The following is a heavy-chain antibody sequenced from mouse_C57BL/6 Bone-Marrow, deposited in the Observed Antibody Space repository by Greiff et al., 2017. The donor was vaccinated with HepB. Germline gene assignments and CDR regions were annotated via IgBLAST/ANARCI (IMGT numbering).Heavy chain of an antibody. J-gene: IGHJ2*01. CDR3: AAHYDYGPYYFDY. V-gene: IGHV5-4*01. CDR2: ISDGGSYT. Sequence: EVQVVESGGGLVKPGGSLKLSCAASGFTFSSYAMSWVRQTPEKRLEWVATISDGGSYTYYPDNVKGRFTISRDNAKNNLYLQMSHLKSEDTAMYYCAAHYDYGPYYFDYWGQGTTLTVSS. D-gene: IGHD2-4*01. CDR1: GFTFSSYA.